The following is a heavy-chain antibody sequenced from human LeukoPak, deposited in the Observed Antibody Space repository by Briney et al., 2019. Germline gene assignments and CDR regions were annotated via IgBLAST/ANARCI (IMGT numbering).Heavy chain of an antibody. CDR2: INPNSGGT. CDR3: ARDYCSGGSCYYYYYMDV. Sequence: ASVKVSCKASGCTFTGYYMHWVRQAPGQGLEWMGWINPNSGGTNYAQKFQGRVTMTRDTSISTAYMELSRLRSDDTAVYYCARDYCSGGSCYYYYYMDVWGKGTTVTVSS. D-gene: IGHD2-15*01. V-gene: IGHV1-2*02. J-gene: IGHJ6*03. CDR1: GCTFTGYY.